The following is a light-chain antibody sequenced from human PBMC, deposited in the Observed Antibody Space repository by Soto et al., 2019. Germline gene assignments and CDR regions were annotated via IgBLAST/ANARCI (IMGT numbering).Light chain of an antibody. CDR2: GAS. CDR1: ENVRTF. Sequence: EVVLTQSPATLSLSPGERATLSCRASENVRTFVDWYQQKPGQAPRLLIYGASNRATGIPARFSGSGSGTDFTHTISNLEPEDFAVYYCQQHSHWPPWTFGQGTRVE. J-gene: IGKJ1*01. V-gene: IGKV3-11*01. CDR3: QQHSHWPPWT.